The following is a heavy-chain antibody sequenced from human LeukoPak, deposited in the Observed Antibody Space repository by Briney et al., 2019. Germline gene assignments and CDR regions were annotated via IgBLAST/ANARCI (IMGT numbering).Heavy chain of an antibody. V-gene: IGHV7-4-1*02. Sequence: ASVKVSCKASGYTFTSYAMNWVRQAPGQGLEWMGWINTNTGNPTYAQGFTGRFVFSLDTSVSTAYLQISSLKAEDTAVYYRAREGRIAARRSNYYYYYMDVWGKGTTVTVSS. J-gene: IGHJ6*03. CDR1: GYTFTSYA. CDR2: INTNTGNP. D-gene: IGHD6-6*01. CDR3: AREGRIAARRSNYYYYYMDV.